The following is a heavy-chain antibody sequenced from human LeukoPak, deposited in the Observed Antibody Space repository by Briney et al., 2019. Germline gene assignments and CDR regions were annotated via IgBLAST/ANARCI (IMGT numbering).Heavy chain of an antibody. CDR2: ISSSGSTI. J-gene: IGHJ4*02. CDR1: GFTFSTYS. V-gene: IGHV3-48*01. D-gene: IGHD3-16*01. CDR3: AGGESEYTTSGDFAY. Sequence: PGGSLRLSCAASGFTFSTYSMNWVRQAPGEGLEWVSYISSSGSTIYYADSVKGRFIISRDNAKNSLYLQLISLRAEDTAVYYCAGGESEYTTSGDFAYWGQGTLVTVSS.